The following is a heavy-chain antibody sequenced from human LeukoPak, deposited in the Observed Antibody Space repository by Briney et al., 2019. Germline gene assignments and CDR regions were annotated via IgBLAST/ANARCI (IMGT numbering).Heavy chain of an antibody. Sequence: GASVKVSCKASGYTFTGYYMHWVRQAPGQGLEWMGWINPNSGGTNYAQKFQGWVTMTRDTSISTAYMELSRLRSDDTAVYYCARAPYYYYGMDVWGQGTTVTVSS. J-gene: IGHJ6*02. V-gene: IGHV1-2*04. CDR2: INPNSGGT. CDR1: GYTFTGYY. CDR3: ARAPYYYYGMDV.